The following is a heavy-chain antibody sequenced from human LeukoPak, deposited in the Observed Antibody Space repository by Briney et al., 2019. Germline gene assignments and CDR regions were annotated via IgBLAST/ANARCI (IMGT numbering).Heavy chain of an antibody. CDR3: ARGDFTIFGVAKY. CDR2: ISYDGSNK. D-gene: IGHD3-3*01. J-gene: IGHJ4*02. Sequence: GGSLRLSCAASGFTFSSYAMHWVRQAPGKGLEWVAVISYDGSNKYYADSVKGRFTISRDNSKNTLYLQMNSLRAEDTAVYYCARGDFTIFGVAKYWGQGTLVTVSS. V-gene: IGHV3-30*01. CDR1: GFTFSSYA.